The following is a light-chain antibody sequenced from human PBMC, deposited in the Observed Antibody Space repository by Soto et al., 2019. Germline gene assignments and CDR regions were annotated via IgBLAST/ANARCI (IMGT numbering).Light chain of an antibody. CDR3: SSYTSSSSLLV. V-gene: IGLV2-14*03. Sequence: QSALTQPASVSGSPGQSITISCTGTSSDVGGYNYVSWYQQHPGKAPQLMIYDVSNRPSGVSNRFSGSKSANTASLTISGRLAEEEADYYCSSYTSSSSLLVFGGGTKLTVL. CDR2: DVS. CDR1: SSDVGGYNY. J-gene: IGLJ2*01.